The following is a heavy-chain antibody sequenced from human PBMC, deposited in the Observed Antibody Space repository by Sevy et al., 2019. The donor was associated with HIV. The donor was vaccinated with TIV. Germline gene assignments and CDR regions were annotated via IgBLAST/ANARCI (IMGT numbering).Heavy chain of an antibody. J-gene: IGHJ4*02. D-gene: IGHD6-19*01. CDR2: IYYSGST. Sequence: GSLRLSCTVSGGSISSSTYYWGWIRQPPGKGLEWIASIYYSGSTYYNVSLESRVTISVDMSENQFSLRLSSVTAADTAVYYCARHGGIAVATLDYWGQGTLVTVSS. V-gene: IGHV4-39*01. CDR3: ARHGGIAVATLDY. CDR1: GGSISSSTYY.